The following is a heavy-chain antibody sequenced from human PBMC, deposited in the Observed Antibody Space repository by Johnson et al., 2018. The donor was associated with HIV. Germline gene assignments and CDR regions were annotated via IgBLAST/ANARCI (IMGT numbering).Heavy chain of an antibody. J-gene: IGHJ3*02. CDR3: ARAPYNWNAGLFGAFDM. D-gene: IGHD1-20*01. Sequence: VQLVESGGGLVQPGRSLRLSCTASGFTFGDYAMSWVRQAPGKGLEWVGFIRSKAYGGTTEYAASVKGRFTISRDDSKSIAYLQMSSLKAEDTAVYYCARAPYNWNAGLFGAFDMWGRGTKVTVSS. CDR1: GFTFGDYA. V-gene: IGHV3-49*04. CDR2: IRSKAYGGTT.